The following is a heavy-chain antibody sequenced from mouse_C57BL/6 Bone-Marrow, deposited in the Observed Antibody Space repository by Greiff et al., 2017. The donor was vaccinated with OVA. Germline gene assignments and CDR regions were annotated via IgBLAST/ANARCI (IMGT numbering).Heavy chain of an antibody. CDR1: GYTFTDYN. CDR2: INPNNGGT. V-gene: IGHV1-22*01. CDR3: ARRGYDHEIFAY. J-gene: IGHJ3*01. D-gene: IGHD2-4*01. Sequence: EVQLQQSGPELVKPGASVKMSCKASGYTFTDYNMHWVKQSHGKSLEWIGYINPNNGGTSYNQKFKGKATLTVNKSSSTAYMELRSLTSEDSAVYYCARRGYDHEIFAYWGQGTLVTVSA.